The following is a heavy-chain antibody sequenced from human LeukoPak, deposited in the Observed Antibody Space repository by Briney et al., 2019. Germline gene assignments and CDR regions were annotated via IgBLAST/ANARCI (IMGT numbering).Heavy chain of an antibody. CDR2: INTNTGNP. D-gene: IGHD1-26*01. J-gene: IGHJ4*02. CDR1: GGTFSSYA. V-gene: IGHV7-4-1*02. CDR3: ASGPSYSGSNEYFDS. Sequence: ASVKASCKASGGTFSSYAISWVRQAPGQGLEWMGWINTNTGNPMYAQDYTGRFVFSLDTSVSTTYLQISRLKAEDTAVYYCASGPSYSGSNEYFDSWGQGTLVTVSS.